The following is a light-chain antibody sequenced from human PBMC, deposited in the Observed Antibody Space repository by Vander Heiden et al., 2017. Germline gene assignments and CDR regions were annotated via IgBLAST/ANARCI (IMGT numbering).Light chain of an antibody. J-gene: IGKJ1*01. Sequence: DIQMTQSPSSLSASIGDRVTITCRASQTINTYLNWYQQKPGEAPKLLIYSAFNLQDGVPSRFSGSRSGTNVTLTISSLQPEDFASYFCQQSYSTMWTFGQGTKVEVK. CDR2: SAF. V-gene: IGKV1-39*01. CDR3: QQSYSTMWT. CDR1: QTINTY.